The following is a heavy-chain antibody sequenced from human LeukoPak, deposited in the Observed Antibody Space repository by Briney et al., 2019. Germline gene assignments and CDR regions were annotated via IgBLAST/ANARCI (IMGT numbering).Heavy chain of an antibody. D-gene: IGHD2-2*01. CDR1: GFTFSSYA. V-gene: IGHV3-23*01. Sequence: PGGSLRLSCAASGFTFSSYAMSWVRQATGKGLEWVSAISGSAKSTYYTDSVKGRFTISRDNSKSTMYLQMNSLRAEDTAVYYCAKCPRYCSSSSCYGGYFDYWGQGTLVTVSS. J-gene: IGHJ4*02. CDR2: ISGSAKST. CDR3: AKCPRYCSSSSCYGGYFDY.